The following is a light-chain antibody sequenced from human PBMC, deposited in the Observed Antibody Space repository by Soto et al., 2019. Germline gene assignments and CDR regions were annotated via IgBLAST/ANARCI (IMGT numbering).Light chain of an antibody. CDR1: QSVNNNY. CDR2: GAS. CDR3: QQYGSSPYT. V-gene: IGKV3-20*01. Sequence: EIVFTQAPGTLSFSPGERATLSCRASQSVNNNYLGWYQQKPGQAPRLLIFGASNRATGIPDRFSGSGSGTDFTLTISRLEPEDFAVYYCQQYGSSPYTFGQGTKVDIK. J-gene: IGKJ2*01.